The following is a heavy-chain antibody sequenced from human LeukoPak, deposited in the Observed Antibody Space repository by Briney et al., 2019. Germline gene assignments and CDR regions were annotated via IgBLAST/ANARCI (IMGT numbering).Heavy chain of an antibody. V-gene: IGHV3-33*03. CDR1: GFTFSSYG. J-gene: IGHJ1*01. CDR2: IWYDGSNK. D-gene: IGHD3-10*01. Sequence: GGSLRLSCAASGFTFSSYGMHWVRQAPGKGLEWVAVIWYDGSNKYYADSVKGRFTTSRDNSKNTLYLQMNSLRAEDTAIYYCAKDQGYYGSGSYKEYFQHWGQGTLVTVSS. CDR3: AKDQGYYGSGSYKEYFQH.